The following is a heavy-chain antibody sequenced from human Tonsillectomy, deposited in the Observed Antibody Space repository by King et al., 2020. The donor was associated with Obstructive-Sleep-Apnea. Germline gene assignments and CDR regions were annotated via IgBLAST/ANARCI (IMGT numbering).Heavy chain of an antibody. V-gene: IGHV3-21*01. CDR2: ISSSSSYI. Sequence: VQLVESGGGLVKPGGSLRLSCAASGFTFSSYSMNWVRQAPGKGLEWVSSISSSSSYIYYADSGKGRFTISRDNAKNLLDLQMNSLRAEDTAVYYCARGPDIWTGYSLWGYYYYGMDVWGQGTTVTVSS. CDR1: GFTFSSYS. J-gene: IGHJ6*02. CDR3: ARGPDIWTGYSLWGYYYYGMDV. D-gene: IGHD3-9*01.